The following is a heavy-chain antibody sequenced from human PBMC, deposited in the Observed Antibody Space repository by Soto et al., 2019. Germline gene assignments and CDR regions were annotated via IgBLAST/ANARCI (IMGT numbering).Heavy chain of an antibody. V-gene: IGHV4-4*02. D-gene: IGHD3-16*01. CDR2: IYHSGST. CDR1: GGSISSSNW. CDR3: ARAPLGEMEGMDG. J-gene: IGHJ6*02. Sequence: QVQLQESGPGLVKPSGTLSLTCAVSGGSISSSNWWSWVRQPPGKGLEWIGEIYHSGSTNYNPSLKSRVTLSVDKSRHQFSLKLSSVTAADTAVYYCARAPLGEMEGMDGWGQGTTVTVSS.